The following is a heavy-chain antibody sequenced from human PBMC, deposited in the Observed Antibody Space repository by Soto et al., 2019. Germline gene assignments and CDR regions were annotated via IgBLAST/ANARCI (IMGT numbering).Heavy chain of an antibody. CDR1: GYSFTSYW. CDR2: IDPSDSYT. Sequence: GESLKISCKGSGYSFTSYWISWVRQMPGKGLEWMGRIDPSDSYTNYSPPFQGHVTISADKSISTAYLQWSSLKASDTAMYYCARRVAVAGTYYYCGMDGWGKGNTVTVDS. V-gene: IGHV5-10-1*01. CDR3: ARRVAVAGTYYYCGMDG. J-gene: IGHJ6*04. D-gene: IGHD6-19*01.